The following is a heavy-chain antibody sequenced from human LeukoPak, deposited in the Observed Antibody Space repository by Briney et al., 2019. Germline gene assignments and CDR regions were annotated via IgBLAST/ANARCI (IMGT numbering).Heavy chain of an antibody. V-gene: IGHV4-39*01. CDR2: VYQSGTT. Sequence: PSETLSLTCTVSGGSISSSSFYGGWIRQPPGKGLEWIASVYQSGTTYNNPSLRSRVTISVDTSKNQFSLKLSSVTAADTAVYYCARHGSSGVYYFDYWGQGTLVTVSS. CDR3: ARHGSSGVYYFDY. J-gene: IGHJ4*02. CDR1: GGSISSSSFY. D-gene: IGHD2-15*01.